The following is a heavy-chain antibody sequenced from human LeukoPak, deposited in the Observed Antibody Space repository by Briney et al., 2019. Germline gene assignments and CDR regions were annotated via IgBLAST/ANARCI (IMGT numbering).Heavy chain of an antibody. V-gene: IGHV4-4*02. D-gene: IGHD3-22*01. CDR1: GGSISSSNW. CDR2: IYHSGST. Sequence: SGTLSPTCAVSGGSISSSNWWSWIRQPPGKGLEWIGEIYHSGSTNYNPSLKSRVTISVDTSKNQFSLKLSSVTAADTAVYFCARGPYSYDSSGAFDIWGQGTMVTVSS. J-gene: IGHJ3*02. CDR3: ARGPYSYDSSGAFDI.